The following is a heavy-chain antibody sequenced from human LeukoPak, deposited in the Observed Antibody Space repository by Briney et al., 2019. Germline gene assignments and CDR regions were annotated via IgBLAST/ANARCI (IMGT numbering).Heavy chain of an antibody. CDR1: GLTFRSYA. CDR3: ARGLVVVTPNDAFDI. J-gene: IGHJ3*02. V-gene: IGHV3-11*01. CDR2: ISSSGSTI. D-gene: IGHD2-15*01. Sequence: GGSLRLSCAASGLTFRSYAMSWIRQAPGKGLEWVSYISSSGSTIYYADSVKGRFTISRDNAKNSLYLQMNSLRAEDTAVYYCARGLVVVTPNDAFDIWGQGTMVTVSS.